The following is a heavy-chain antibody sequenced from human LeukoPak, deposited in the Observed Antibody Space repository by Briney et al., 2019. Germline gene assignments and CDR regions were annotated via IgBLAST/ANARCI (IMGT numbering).Heavy chain of an antibody. Sequence: GGSLRLSCAASGFTFSSYGMHWVRQAPGKGLEWVAFIRYDGSNKYYADSVKGRFTISRDSSKNMVYLQMNSLRAEDTAVYYCAKGGSRSEYFQHWGQGTLVTVSS. CDR1: GFTFSSYG. V-gene: IGHV3-30*02. CDR3: AKGGSRSEYFQH. CDR2: IRYDGSNK. D-gene: IGHD3-16*01. J-gene: IGHJ1*01.